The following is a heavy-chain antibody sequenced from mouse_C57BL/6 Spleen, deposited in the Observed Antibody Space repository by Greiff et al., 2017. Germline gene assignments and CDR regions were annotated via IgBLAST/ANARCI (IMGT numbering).Heavy chain of an antibody. Sequence: VHVKQSGPELVKPGASVKISCKASGYTFTDYYMNWVKQSHGKSLEWIGDINPNNGGTSYNQKFKGKATLTVDKSSSTAYMELRSLTSEDSAVYYCASYYYGSSYWYFDVWGTGTTVTVSS. CDR1: GYTFTDYY. CDR3: ASYYYGSSYWYFDV. V-gene: IGHV1-26*01. J-gene: IGHJ1*03. CDR2: INPNNGGT. D-gene: IGHD1-1*01.